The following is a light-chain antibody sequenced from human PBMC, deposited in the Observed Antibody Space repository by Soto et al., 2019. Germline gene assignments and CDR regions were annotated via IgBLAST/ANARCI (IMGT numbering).Light chain of an antibody. Sequence: QSVLTQPASVSGSPGQSITISCTGTSSDVGSYNLVSWYQQHPGKAPKLMIYEGSKRPSGVSNRFSGSKSGNTASLTISGLQAEDEADYYCCSYAGSCWVFSGGTKLTVL. J-gene: IGLJ3*02. V-gene: IGLV2-23*01. CDR1: SSDVGSYNL. CDR2: EGS. CDR3: CSYAGSCWV.